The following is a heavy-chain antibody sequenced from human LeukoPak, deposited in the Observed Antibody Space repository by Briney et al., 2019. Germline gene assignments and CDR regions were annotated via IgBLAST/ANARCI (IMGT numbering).Heavy chain of an antibody. J-gene: IGHJ4*02. D-gene: IGHD2-2*01. CDR3: ARHFCSSTSCSN. Sequence: QPGGSLRLSCAASRFYFSNYWMSWVRQAPGKGLEWLANINLDGTKKYYVDSVNGRFTISRDNAKNSLYLQMNSLRAEDTAVYYCARHFCSSTSCSNWGQGTLVTVSS. CDR2: INLDGTKK. CDR1: RFYFSNYW. V-gene: IGHV3-7*01.